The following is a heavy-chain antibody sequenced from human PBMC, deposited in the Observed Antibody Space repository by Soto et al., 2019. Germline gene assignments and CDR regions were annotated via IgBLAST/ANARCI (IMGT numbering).Heavy chain of an antibody. J-gene: IGHJ3*02. Sequence: QVQLVQSGAEVKKPGASVKVSCKASGYTFTSYAMHWVRQAPGQRLEWMGWINAGNGNTKYSQKFQGRVTITRDTSASTAYMELSSLRSEDTAVYYCARDQSSSWYGDAFDIWGQGTMVTVSS. CDR1: GYTFTSYA. CDR3: ARDQSSSWYGDAFDI. V-gene: IGHV1-3*01. D-gene: IGHD6-13*01. CDR2: INAGNGNT.